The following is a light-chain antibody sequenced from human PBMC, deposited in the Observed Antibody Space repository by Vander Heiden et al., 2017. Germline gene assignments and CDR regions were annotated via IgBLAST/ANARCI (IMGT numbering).Light chain of an antibody. CDR2: AAS. Sequence: DIQTTQSPSSLSASVGDRVTITCRASQSISSYLNWYQQKPGKAPKLLIYAASSLQSGVPSRFSGSGSGTDFTLTISSLQPEDFATYYCQQSYSTPPTFGQGTKLGIK. CDR1: QSISSY. V-gene: IGKV1-39*01. J-gene: IGKJ2*01. CDR3: QQSYSTPPT.